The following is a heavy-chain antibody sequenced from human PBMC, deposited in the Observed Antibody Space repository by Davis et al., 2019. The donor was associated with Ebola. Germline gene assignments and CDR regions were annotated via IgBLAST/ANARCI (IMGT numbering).Heavy chain of an antibody. CDR2: IRSKANSYAT. D-gene: IGHD1-26*01. V-gene: IGHV3-73*01. Sequence: GGSLRLSCAASGFTFSSYAMHWVRQASGKGLEWVGRIRSKANSYATAYAASVKGRFTISRDDSKNTAYLQMNSLKTEDTAVYYCIYSREHFDYWGQGTLVTVSS. CDR3: IYSREHFDY. J-gene: IGHJ4*02. CDR1: GFTFSSYA.